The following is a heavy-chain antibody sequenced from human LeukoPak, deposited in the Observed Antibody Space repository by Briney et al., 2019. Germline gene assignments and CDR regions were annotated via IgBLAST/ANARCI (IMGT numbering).Heavy chain of an antibody. Sequence: SETLSLTCTISGYSISSGYYWGWIRQPPGKGLEWIATIYHSGNTYYNPSLRSRVIISVDTSKNQFSLKLISVTAADTAVYYCARSYDNSGYNAFDIWGQGTMVTVSS. J-gene: IGHJ3*02. CDR3: ARSYDNSGYNAFDI. CDR2: IYHSGNT. V-gene: IGHV4-38-2*02. D-gene: IGHD3-22*01. CDR1: GYSISSGYY.